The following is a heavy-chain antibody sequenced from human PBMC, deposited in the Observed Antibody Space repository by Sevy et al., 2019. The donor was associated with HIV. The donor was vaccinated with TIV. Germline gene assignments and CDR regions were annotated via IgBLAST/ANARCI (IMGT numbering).Heavy chain of an antibody. J-gene: IGHJ6*02. Sequence: GGCLRLSCTTSGFTFGDYAMTWFRQAPGKGLKWVGVIRSKAYGGTTDYAASVKGRFTISRDDSISIAYLQMNSLKTEDPAVYYCTKHPAGTYYYYGMDVWGQGTTVTVSS. D-gene: IGHD6-19*01. CDR2: IRSKAYGGTT. CDR3: TKHPAGTYYYYGMDV. CDR1: GFTFGDYA. V-gene: IGHV3-49*03.